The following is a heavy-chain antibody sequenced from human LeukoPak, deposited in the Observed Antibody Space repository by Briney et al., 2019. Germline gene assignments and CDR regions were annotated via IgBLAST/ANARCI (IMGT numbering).Heavy chain of an antibody. D-gene: IGHD5-24*01. V-gene: IGHV4-39*01. CDR1: GGSITTSSYY. J-gene: IGHJ4*02. CDR3: ARLDGKVEMAIDY. Sequence: AETLSLTCTVSGGSITTSSYYCGRLRQPPGKGLDWFGNIYDSRSTNYAPSLKSRVTISVDKSKNQFSLKLSSVTAADTAVYYCARLDGKVEMAIDYWGQGTLVTVSS. CDR2: IYDSRST.